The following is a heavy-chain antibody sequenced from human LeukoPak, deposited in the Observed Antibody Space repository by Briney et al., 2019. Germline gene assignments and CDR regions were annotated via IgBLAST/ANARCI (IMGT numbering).Heavy chain of an antibody. CDR2: ISYDGSNK. Sequence: GGSLRLSCTASGFFFSAYGMHWVRQAPGKGLEWVAVISYDGSNKYYADSVKGRFTISRDNSKNTLYLQMNSLRAEDTAVYYCAKDEAGPYSGYDQPSYYFDYWGQGTLVTVSS. CDR1: GFFFSAYG. J-gene: IGHJ4*02. D-gene: IGHD5-12*01. V-gene: IGHV3-30*18. CDR3: AKDEAGPYSGYDQPSYYFDY.